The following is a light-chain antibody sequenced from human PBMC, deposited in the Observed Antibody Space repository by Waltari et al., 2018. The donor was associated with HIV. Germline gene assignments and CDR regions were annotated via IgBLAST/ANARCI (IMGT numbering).Light chain of an antibody. Sequence: EIVMTQSPDTLSVSPGDRATLSCRASQSVTTNLAWYQQKPGQAPRLRFYGSSTRATGLPDRCSGSGSGTEFTLTISSLQSEDSAVYYCQQYNHWPWTFGQGTTVEIK. CDR3: QQYNHWPWT. V-gene: IGKV3-15*01. J-gene: IGKJ1*01. CDR1: QSVTTN. CDR2: GSS.